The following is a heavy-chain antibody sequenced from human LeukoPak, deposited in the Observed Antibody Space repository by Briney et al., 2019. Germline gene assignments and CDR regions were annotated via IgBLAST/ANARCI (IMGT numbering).Heavy chain of an antibody. CDR2: INSGGTTM. V-gene: IGHV3-48*03. D-gene: IGHD6-13*01. Sequence: GGSLRLSCAASGFAFISSEMNWVRQAPGEGLEWVSHINSGGTTMYNADAVKGRFTISRDSAKNSLYLQMNSLRAEDTAVYYCAKDGGGIAAAGPFDYWGQGTLVTVSS. CDR3: AKDGGGIAAAGPFDY. CDR1: GFAFISSE. J-gene: IGHJ4*02.